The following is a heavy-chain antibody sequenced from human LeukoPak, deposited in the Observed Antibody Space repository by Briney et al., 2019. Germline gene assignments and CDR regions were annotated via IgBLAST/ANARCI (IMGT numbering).Heavy chain of an antibody. V-gene: IGHV3-15*01. Sequence: GGSLRLSCAASEFTFSRYAMSWVRQAPGKGLEWVGRIKSKTDGGTTDYAAPVKGRFTISRDDSKNTLYLQMNSLKTEDTAVYYCTTDEWLIDYWGQGTLVTVSS. CDR1: EFTFSRYA. CDR2: IKSKTDGGTT. J-gene: IGHJ4*02. CDR3: TTDEWLIDY. D-gene: IGHD5-12*01.